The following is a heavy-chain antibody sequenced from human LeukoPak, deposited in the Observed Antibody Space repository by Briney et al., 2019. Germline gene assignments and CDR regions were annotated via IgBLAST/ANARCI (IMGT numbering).Heavy chain of an antibody. D-gene: IGHD4-23*01. Sequence: GGSLRLSCAASGFTFSSYWISWVRQAPGKGLEWVANIKQDGSEKYYVDSVKGRFTISRDNAKNSLYAQMNSLRAEDTAVYYCARDTGGGSFDFWGQGTLVTVSS. CDR1: GFTFSSYW. CDR3: ARDTGGGSFDF. CDR2: IKQDGSEK. V-gene: IGHV3-7*01. J-gene: IGHJ4*02.